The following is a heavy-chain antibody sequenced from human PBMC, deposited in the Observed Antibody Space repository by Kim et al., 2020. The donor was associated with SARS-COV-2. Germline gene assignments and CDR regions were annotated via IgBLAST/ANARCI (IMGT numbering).Heavy chain of an antibody. CDR1: GFTFSGYG. V-gene: IGHV3-33*08. Sequence: GGSLRLSCAASGFTFSGYGMHWVRQAPGKGLEWVAFIWYDGSNKYYGDSVKGRFTISRDKSKNTLYLQMNSLRVEDTAVYYCARDRRVFGMDVWGQGTTVTVSS. D-gene: IGHD3-10*01. CDR3: ARDRRVFGMDV. J-gene: IGHJ6*02. CDR2: IWYDGSNK.